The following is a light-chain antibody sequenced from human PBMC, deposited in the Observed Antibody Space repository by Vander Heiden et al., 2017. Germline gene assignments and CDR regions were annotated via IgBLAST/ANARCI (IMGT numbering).Light chain of an antibody. CDR2: KAS. V-gene: IGKV1-5*03. J-gene: IGKJ1*01. CDR3: QQYNSYPWT. Sequence: DIQMTQSPSTLSASVGDRVTITCRASQSISSWLAWYQQKPGKAPKLLIYKASSFDSGVPSRLSGTGSGKEFTLSISSLHPDDFATYYCQQYNSYPWTFGQGTKVEIK. CDR1: QSISSW.